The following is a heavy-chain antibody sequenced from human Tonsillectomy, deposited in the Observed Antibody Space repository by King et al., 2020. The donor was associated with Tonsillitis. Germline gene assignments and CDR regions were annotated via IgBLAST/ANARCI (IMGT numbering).Heavy chain of an antibody. CDR3: ARGGHYCTNGVCSDTGYFQH. CDR2: IYHSGST. D-gene: IGHD2-8*01. Sequence: QLQESGSGLVKPSQTLSLTCAVSGGSISSGGYSWSWIRQPPGKGLEWIGYIYHSGSTYYNPSLKSRVTISVDRSKNQFSLKLSSVTAADTAVYYCARGGHYCTNGVCSDTGYFQHWGQGTLVTVSS. CDR1: GGSISSGGYS. V-gene: IGHV4-30-2*01. J-gene: IGHJ1*01.